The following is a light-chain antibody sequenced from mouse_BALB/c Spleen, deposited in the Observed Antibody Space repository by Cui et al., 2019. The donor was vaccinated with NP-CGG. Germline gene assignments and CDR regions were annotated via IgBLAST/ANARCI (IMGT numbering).Light chain of an antibody. CDR1: TGAVTTSNY. CDR2: GTN. V-gene: IGLV1*01. Sequence: AAVTPESSATTSPGERVTLTCRSSTGAVTTSNYANWVQEKPDHLFTGLMGGTNNRAPGVPARFSGSLIGDKAALTITGAQTEDEAIYFCALWYSNHWVFGGGTKLTVL. J-gene: IGLJ1*01. CDR3: ALWYSNHWV.